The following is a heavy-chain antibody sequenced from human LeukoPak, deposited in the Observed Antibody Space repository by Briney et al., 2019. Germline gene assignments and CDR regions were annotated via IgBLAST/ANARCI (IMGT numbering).Heavy chain of an antibody. CDR3: ARVEGQPGTLTD. CDR1: GYTFITYY. D-gene: IGHD1-1*01. Sequence: GASVKVSCKASGYTFITYYMHWVRQAPGQGLEWMGVINPRGGSPIYAQKFQGRVTMTTGTSTSTVYMDLSSLRSEDTAMYYCARVEGQPGTLTDWGQGTLVTVSS. CDR2: INPRGGSP. V-gene: IGHV1-46*01. J-gene: IGHJ4*02.